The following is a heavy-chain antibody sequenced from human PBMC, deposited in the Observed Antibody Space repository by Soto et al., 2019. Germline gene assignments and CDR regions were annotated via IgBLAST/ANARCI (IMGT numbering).Heavy chain of an antibody. CDR2: IIPIFGTA. J-gene: IGHJ4*02. Sequence: ASVKVSCKASGGTFSSYAISWVRQAPGQGLEWMGGIIPIFGTANYAQKFQGRVTITADESTSTAYMELSSLRSEDTAVYYCAGMIRYSSSPNRINYFDYWGQGTLVTVSS. V-gene: IGHV1-69*13. CDR1: GGTFSSYA. D-gene: IGHD6-6*01. CDR3: AGMIRYSSSPNRINYFDY.